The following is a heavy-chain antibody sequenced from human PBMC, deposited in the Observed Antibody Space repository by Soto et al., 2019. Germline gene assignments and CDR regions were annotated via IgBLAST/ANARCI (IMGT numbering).Heavy chain of an antibody. CDR3: AGLFSSWPYYYYYGMDV. J-gene: IGHJ6*02. CDR1: GFTFSSYG. CDR2: IWYDGSNK. V-gene: IGHV3-33*01. D-gene: IGHD6-13*01. Sequence: GGSLRLSCAASGFTFSSYGMHWVRQAPGKGLEWVAVIWYDGSNKYYADSVKGRFTISRDNSKNTLYLQMNSLRAEDTAVYYCAGLFSSWPYYYYYGMDVWGQGTTVTVSS.